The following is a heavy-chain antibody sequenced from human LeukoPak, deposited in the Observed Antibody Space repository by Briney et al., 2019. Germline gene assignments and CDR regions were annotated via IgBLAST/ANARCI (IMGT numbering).Heavy chain of an antibody. V-gene: IGHV1-8*03. CDR3: AREVERHQYLYYYYGMDV. D-gene: IGHD4-11*01. J-gene: IGHJ6*02. CDR2: MNPNSGNT. Sequence: ASVKVSCKASGYTFTSYDINWVRQATGQGLEWMGWMNPNSGNTGYAQKFQGRVTITRNTSISTAYMELSSLRSEDTAVYYCAREVERHQYLYYYYGMDVWGQGTTVTVSS. CDR1: GYTFTSYD.